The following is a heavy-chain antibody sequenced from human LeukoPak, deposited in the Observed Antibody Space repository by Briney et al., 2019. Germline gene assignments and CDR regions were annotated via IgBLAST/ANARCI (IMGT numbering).Heavy chain of an antibody. CDR3: AKGNAKSIAAPGWLDY. CDR2: ISYDGSNE. Sequence: GGSLRLSCAASGFTFSSYGMHWVRQAPGKGLEWVAVISYDGSNEYYADSVKGRFTISRDNSKNTLYLQMNSLRAEDTAVYYCAKGNAKSIAAPGWLDYWGQGTLVTVSS. CDR1: GFTFSSYG. J-gene: IGHJ4*02. V-gene: IGHV3-30*18. D-gene: IGHD6-6*01.